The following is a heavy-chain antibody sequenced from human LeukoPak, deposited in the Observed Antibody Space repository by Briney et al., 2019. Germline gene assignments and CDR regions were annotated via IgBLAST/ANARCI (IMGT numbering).Heavy chain of an antibody. CDR2: INPNSGGT. Sequence: GASVKVSCKASGYTFTGYYMHWVRQAPGQGLEWMGWINPNSGGTNYAQKFQGRVTMTRDTSISTAYMELSRLRSDDTAVYYCARDRGSGYSGYESYYYYYMDVWGKGTTVTASS. J-gene: IGHJ6*03. V-gene: IGHV1-2*02. CDR1: GYTFTGYY. D-gene: IGHD5-12*01. CDR3: ARDRGSGYSGYESYYYYYMDV.